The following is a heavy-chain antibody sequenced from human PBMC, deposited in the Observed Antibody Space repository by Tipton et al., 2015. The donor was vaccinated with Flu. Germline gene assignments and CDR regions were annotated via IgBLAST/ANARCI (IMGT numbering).Heavy chain of an antibody. CDR3: ARDLGAFNWFDS. V-gene: IGHV4-61*02. CDR1: GGSISSSSHY. J-gene: IGHJ5*01. CDR2: IYISGRT. Sequence: GLVKPSQTLSLTCSVSGGSISSSSHYWSWIRQPAGKGLEWIGRIYISGRTEYNPSLKSRASISVDRAKNQFSLKLNSVTAADTAVYYCARDLGAFNWFDSWGRGTPVTVSS. D-gene: IGHD3-16*01.